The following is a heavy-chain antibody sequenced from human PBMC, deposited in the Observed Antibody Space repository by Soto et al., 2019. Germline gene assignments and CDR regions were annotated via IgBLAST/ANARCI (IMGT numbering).Heavy chain of an antibody. CDR2: ISSGAITI. V-gene: IGHV3-11*01. J-gene: IGHJ4*02. CDR3: AGQYSSSSVEF. D-gene: IGHD6-6*01. CDR1: GFTFSDYY. Sequence: QVQLVESGGGLVQPGGSLRLSCAASGFTFSDYYMNWIRQAPGKGLEWVSYISSGAITIYYADSVKGRFTISRDNAKNSLYLQMNSLRAEDTAVYYCAGQYSSSSVEFWGQRTLVTVSS.